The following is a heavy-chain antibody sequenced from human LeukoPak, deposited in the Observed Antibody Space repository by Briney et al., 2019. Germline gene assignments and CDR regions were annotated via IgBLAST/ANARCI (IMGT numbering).Heavy chain of an antibody. J-gene: IGHJ5*02. CDR1: GFTVSSNY. CDR3: ARANYYDSSGSSP. V-gene: IGHV3-53*01. Sequence: SGGSLRLSCAASGFTVSSNYMSWVRQAPGKGLEWVSVIYSGGSTYYADSVKGRFTISRDNSKNTLYLQMSSLRAEDTAVYYCARANYYDSSGSSPWGQGTLVTVSS. D-gene: IGHD3-22*01. CDR2: IYSGGST.